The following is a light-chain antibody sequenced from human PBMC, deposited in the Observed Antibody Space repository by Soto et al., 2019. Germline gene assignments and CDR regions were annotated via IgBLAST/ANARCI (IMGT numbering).Light chain of an antibody. Sequence: EIVMTQSPVALSVSPGERAALSCRASQSVGRNFAWYQQRPGQAPRVLIYGTSTRATGVPARFSGSGSGTDFTPPISSLQSEYFAVYHCPQYNNWPYTFGQGTSLEIK. CDR3: PQYNNWPYT. V-gene: IGKV3-15*01. CDR2: GTS. CDR1: QSVGRN. J-gene: IGKJ2*01.